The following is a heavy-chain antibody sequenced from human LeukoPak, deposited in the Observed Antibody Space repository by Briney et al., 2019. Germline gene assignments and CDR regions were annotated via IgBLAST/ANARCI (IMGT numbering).Heavy chain of an antibody. CDR3: ARGVEPLAANTLAY. Sequence: GGSLRLSCAASGFTVITNDMTWVRQAPGKGREWGSVLYSDGNTKYAASVQGRFTISRDNSKNTLYLEMNSLSPDDTAVYYCARGVEPLAANTLAYWGQGNLVTVSS. CDR1: GFTVITND. V-gene: IGHV3-53*01. D-gene: IGHD1-14*01. J-gene: IGHJ4*02. CDR2: LYSDGNT.